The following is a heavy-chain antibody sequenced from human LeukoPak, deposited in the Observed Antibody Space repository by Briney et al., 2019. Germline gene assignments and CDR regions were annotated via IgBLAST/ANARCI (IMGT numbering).Heavy chain of an antibody. CDR1: GGSISSGSYY. CDR2: IYTSGST. J-gene: IGHJ4*02. V-gene: IGHV4-61*02. CDR3: ASGGHYYGSGKYFDY. D-gene: IGHD3-10*01. Sequence: PSETLSLTCTVSGGSISSGSYYWSWIRQPAGKGLEWIGRIYTSGSTNYNPSLKSRVTISVDTSKNQFSLKLSSVTAADTAVYYCASGGHYYGSGKYFDYWGQGTLVTVSS.